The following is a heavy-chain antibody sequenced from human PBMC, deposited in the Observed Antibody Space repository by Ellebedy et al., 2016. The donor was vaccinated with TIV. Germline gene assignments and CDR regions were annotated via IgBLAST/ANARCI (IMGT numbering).Heavy chain of an antibody. CDR1: GFTFSGYW. Sequence: GGSLRLXXAASGFTFSGYWISWVRQAPGKGLEWVANIKEDGSEKYYVDSVKGRFTISRDNAKNSLYLQMNSLRAEDTAVYYCAREVEVLSSTSRLWVLDYWGQGALVTVSS. V-gene: IGHV3-7*01. CDR3: AREVEVLSSTSRLWVLDY. J-gene: IGHJ4*02. CDR2: IKEDGSEK. D-gene: IGHD2-2*01.